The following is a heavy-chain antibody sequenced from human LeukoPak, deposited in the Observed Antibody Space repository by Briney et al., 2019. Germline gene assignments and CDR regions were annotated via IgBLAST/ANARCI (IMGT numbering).Heavy chain of an antibody. CDR1: GGPINNYY. CDR2: IYFSGSS. J-gene: IGHJ4*02. Sequence: SETLSLTCTISGGPINNYYWSWIRQSPGKGLEWIGYIYFSGSSNYNPSLKSRVTMSVDTSKNQFSLNLNSVTAADTAVYYCARHVRSGYNLLDYWGQGTLVTVSS. CDR3: ARHVRSGYNLLDY. D-gene: IGHD5-24*01. V-gene: IGHV4-59*08.